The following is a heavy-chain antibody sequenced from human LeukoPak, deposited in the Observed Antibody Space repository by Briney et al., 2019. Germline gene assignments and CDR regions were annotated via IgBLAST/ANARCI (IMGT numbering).Heavy chain of an antibody. V-gene: IGHV3-21*01. D-gene: IGHD5-12*01. CDR1: GFTFSSFN. J-gene: IGHJ4*02. CDR3: ARDAGSGYDLRLHSH. CDR2: ISTSITYV. Sequence: GGSLRLSCAASGFTFSSFNMNWVRQGPGKGLEWVSSISTSITYVYYADSVKGRFTISRDNAKNSLYLQMNSLRAEDTAVYYCARDAGSGYDLRLHSHWGQGTLVTVSS.